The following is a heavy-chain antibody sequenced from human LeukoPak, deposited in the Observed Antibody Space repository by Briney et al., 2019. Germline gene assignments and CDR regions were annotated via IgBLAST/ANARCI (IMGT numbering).Heavy chain of an antibody. V-gene: IGHV3-48*01. CDR3: ARVLGSTYYDVLTTSKTRYYYMDV. CDR1: GFTFSSYS. Sequence: GGSLRLSCAASGFTFSSYSMNWVRQAPGKGLEWVSYISSSSSTIYYADSVKGRFTISRDNAKISLYLQMNSLRAEDTAVYFCARVLGSTYYDVLTTSKTRYYYMDVWGKGTTVTVSS. J-gene: IGHJ6*03. CDR2: ISSSSSTI. D-gene: IGHD3-9*01.